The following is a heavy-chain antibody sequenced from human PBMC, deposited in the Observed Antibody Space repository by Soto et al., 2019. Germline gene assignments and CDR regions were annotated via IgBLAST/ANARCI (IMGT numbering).Heavy chain of an antibody. CDR2: INHDGIT. Sequence: QVQLQQWGAGLLRPLETLSLTCSVYGGSFSGYSWSWIRQPPGKGLEWLGEINHDGITNYNPPLKIRRTLSGDSCKNQCSLEVRSGTAADTGMYDCERGGWSSGWDGAWWGQGSLVTVSS. CDR1: GGSFSGYS. V-gene: IGHV4-34*01. D-gene: IGHD6-19*01. J-gene: IGHJ4*02. CDR3: ERGGWSSGWDGAW.